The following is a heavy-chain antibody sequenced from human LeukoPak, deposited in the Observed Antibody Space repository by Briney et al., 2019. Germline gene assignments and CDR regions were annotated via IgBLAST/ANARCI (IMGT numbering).Heavy chain of an antibody. CDR1: GYTFTSYY. J-gene: IGHJ4*02. Sequence: ASVKVSCKASGYTFTSYYMHWVRQAPGQGLEWMGLINPSGGSTSYAQKFQGRVTMTRDTSMSTVYMELSSLRSEDTAVYYCASGTRDTYYDILTGLDYWGQGTLVTVSS. D-gene: IGHD3-9*01. CDR2: INPSGGST. CDR3: ASGTRDTYYDILTGLDY. V-gene: IGHV1-46*01.